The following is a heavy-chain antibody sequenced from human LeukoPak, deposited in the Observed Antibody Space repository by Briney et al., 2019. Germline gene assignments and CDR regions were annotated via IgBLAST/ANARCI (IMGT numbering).Heavy chain of an antibody. CDR3: ARDEAFRGSCYED. CDR2: ISTYNGNK. Sequence: ASVKVSCKASGHTFATDGITWVRQAPGQGLEWMAWISTYNGNKNYAQKFQDRVTMTTETSTSTAYMELRNLTSDDTAVYYCARDEAFRGSCYEDWGQGTLVTVSS. CDR1: GHTFATDG. V-gene: IGHV1-18*01. J-gene: IGHJ4*02. D-gene: IGHD2-15*01.